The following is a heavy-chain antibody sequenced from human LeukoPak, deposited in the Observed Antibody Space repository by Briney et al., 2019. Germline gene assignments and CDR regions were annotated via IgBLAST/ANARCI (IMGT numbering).Heavy chain of an antibody. CDR3: ARTPPAAILTYFDY. V-gene: IGHV4-59*01. J-gene: IGHJ4*02. CDR1: GGSISSYY. D-gene: IGHD3-9*01. CDR2: IYYSGST. Sequence: PPETLSLTCTVSGGSISSYYWSWIRQPPGKGLEWIGYIYYSGSTNYNPSLKSRVTISVDTSKNQFSLKLSSVTAADTAVYYCARTPPAAILTYFDYWGQGTLVTVSS.